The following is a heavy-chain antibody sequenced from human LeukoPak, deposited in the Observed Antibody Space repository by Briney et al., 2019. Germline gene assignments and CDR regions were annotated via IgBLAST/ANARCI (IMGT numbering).Heavy chain of an antibody. Sequence: GASVTVSFTASGYTFTGYYMHWVRQAPGQGREWMGWINPNSGGTNYAQKFQGRVTMTRDTSISTAYMELSRLRSDDTAVYYCARDMGLLWFGELLTDYWGQGTLVTVSS. CDR3: ARDMGLLWFGELLTDY. V-gene: IGHV1-2*02. J-gene: IGHJ4*02. D-gene: IGHD3-10*01. CDR1: GYTFTGYY. CDR2: INPNSGGT.